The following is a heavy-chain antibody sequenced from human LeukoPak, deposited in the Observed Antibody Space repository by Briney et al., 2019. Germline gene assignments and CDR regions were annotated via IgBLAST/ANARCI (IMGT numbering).Heavy chain of an antibody. Sequence: GGSLRLSCAASGFTFSSYGMHWVRQAPGKVLEWVAVISYDGSNTYYADSVKGRFTISRDNSKNTLYLQMNSLRAEDTAVYYCARDWFGELNYYYMDVWGKGTTVTVSS. CDR2: ISYDGSNT. CDR3: ARDWFGELNYYYMDV. CDR1: GFTFSSYG. D-gene: IGHD3-10*01. J-gene: IGHJ6*03. V-gene: IGHV3-30*03.